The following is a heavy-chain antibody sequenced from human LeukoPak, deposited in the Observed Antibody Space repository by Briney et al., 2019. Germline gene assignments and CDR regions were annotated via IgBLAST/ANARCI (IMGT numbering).Heavy chain of an antibody. CDR2: ISSSGSTI. J-gene: IGHJ4*02. D-gene: IGHD3-22*01. CDR3: ARDRRKHYYDSSGPPNDY. CDR1: GFTFSDYY. V-gene: IGHV3-11*01. Sequence: GGSLRLSCAASGFTFSDYYMSWIRQAPGKGLEWVSYISSSGSTIYYADSVKGRFTISRDNAKNSLYLQMNSLRAEDTAVYYCARDRRKHYYDSSGPPNDYWGQGTLVTVSS.